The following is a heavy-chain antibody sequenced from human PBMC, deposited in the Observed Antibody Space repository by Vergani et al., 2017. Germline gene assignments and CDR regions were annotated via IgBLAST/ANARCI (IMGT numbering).Heavy chain of an antibody. CDR1: GGSISSYY. V-gene: IGHV4-59*01. CDR2: INYSGST. D-gene: IGHD4-23*01. J-gene: IGHJ4*02. Sequence: QVQLQESGPGLVKPSETLSLTCTVSGGSISSYYWSWIRQPPGKGLEWIGYINYSGSTNYNPSLKSRVTITVDTSKNQFSLKLSSVTAADTAVYYCARWFYSGNSCFDYWGQGTLVTVSS. CDR3: ARWFYSGNSCFDY.